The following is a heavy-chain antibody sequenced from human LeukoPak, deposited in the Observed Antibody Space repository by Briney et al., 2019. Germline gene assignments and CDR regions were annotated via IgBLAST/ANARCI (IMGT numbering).Heavy chain of an antibody. Sequence: SETLSLTCSVSGASMRSVPHYWSWIRQHPGEGLEWIGYIYYNGNTYYNPSLTSRVTISLDTSKSQFSLRLTSVTTADTAVYYCARARFFDPEYYFDYWGRGTLVTVSS. J-gene: IGHJ4*02. CDR2: IYYNGNT. V-gene: IGHV4-31*03. CDR3: ARARFFDPEYYFDY. CDR1: GASMRSVPHY. D-gene: IGHD3-9*01.